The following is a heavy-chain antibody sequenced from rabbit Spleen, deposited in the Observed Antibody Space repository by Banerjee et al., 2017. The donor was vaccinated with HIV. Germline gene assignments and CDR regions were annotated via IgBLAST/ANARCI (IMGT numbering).Heavy chain of an antibody. J-gene: IGHJ3*01. D-gene: IGHD2-1*01. V-gene: IGHV1S47*01. CDR2: IDPIFHIT. CDR3: VRDRDPSASDYRKLDL. CDR1: GFDFSDYG. Sequence: QEQLVESGGGLVQPGGSLKLSCKASGFDFSDYGMSWVRQAPGKGLEWIGYIDPIFHITTYANWVNGRFSISRENTQNTVSLQMNSLTAADTATYFCVRDRDPSASDYRKLDLWGQGTLVTVS.